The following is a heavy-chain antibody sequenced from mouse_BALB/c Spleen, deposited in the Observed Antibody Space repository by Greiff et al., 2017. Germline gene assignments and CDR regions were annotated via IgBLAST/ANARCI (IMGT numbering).Heavy chain of an antibody. CDR2: INPSTGYT. CDR3: ARSEYYDRAFAY. J-gene: IGHJ3*01. CDR1: GYTFTSYW. V-gene: IGHV1-7*01. D-gene: IGHD1-1*01. Sequence: QVQLQQSGAELAKPGASVKMSCKASGYTFTSYWMHWVKQRPGQGLEWIGYINPSTGYTEYNQKFKDKATLTADKSSSTAYMQLSSLTSEDSAVYYCARSEYYDRAFAYWGQGTLVTVSA.